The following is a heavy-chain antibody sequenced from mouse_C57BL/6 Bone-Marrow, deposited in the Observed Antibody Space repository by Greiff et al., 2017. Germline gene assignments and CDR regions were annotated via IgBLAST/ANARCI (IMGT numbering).Heavy chain of an antibody. CDR3: ARHSSYPYYFDY. D-gene: IGHD1-1*01. Sequence: VQLVESGGDLVKPGGSLKLSCAASGFTFSSYGMSWVRQTPDKRLEWVATISSGGSYTYYPDSVKGRFTISRDNAKNTLYLQMSSLKSEDTAMYYCARHSSYPYYFDYWGQGTTLTVSS. V-gene: IGHV5-6*01. CDR1: GFTFSSYG. J-gene: IGHJ2*01. CDR2: ISSGGSYT.